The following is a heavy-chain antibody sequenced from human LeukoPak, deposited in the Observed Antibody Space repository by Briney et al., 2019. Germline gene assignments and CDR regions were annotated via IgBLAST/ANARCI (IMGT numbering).Heavy chain of an antibody. V-gene: IGHV3-53*01. CDR3: ARGGNYYDRSGYYSGQALDI. CDR1: GFTFSSYW. CDR2: IYSGGGT. Sequence: GGSLRLSCAASGFTFSSYWMHWVRQAPGKGLEWVSVIYSGGGTYYADSVKGRFTLSRDKSENTLYLQMNSLRAQDTAVYYCARGGNYYDRSGYYSGQALDIWGQGTMVTVSS. J-gene: IGHJ3*02. D-gene: IGHD3-22*01.